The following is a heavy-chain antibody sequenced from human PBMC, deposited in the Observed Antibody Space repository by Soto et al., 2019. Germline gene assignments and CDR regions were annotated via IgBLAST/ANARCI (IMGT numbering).Heavy chain of an antibody. D-gene: IGHD1-26*01. V-gene: IGHV3-73*01. CDR3: TRHSVDV. CDR2: IRSKASNYAT. CDR1: GFTFSGSA. Sequence: PGGSLRLSCAASGFTFSGSAMHWVRQASGKGLEWVGRIRSKASNYATAYAASVEGRFIISRDDSKNTAYLQMNSLKTEDTAVYYCTRHSVDVWGQGTTVTVSS. J-gene: IGHJ6*02.